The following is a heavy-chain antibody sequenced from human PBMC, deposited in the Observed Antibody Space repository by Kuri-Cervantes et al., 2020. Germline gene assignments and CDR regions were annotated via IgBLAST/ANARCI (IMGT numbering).Heavy chain of an antibody. Sequence: LSLTCSAFGFPFSSYGMHWVRQAPGKGLEWVAVISYDGSNKYYADSVKGRFTISRDNSKNTLYLQMNSLRAEDTAVYYCAKDDDSSPYYFHYWGQGTLVTVSS. V-gene: IGHV3-30*18. D-gene: IGHD6-19*01. CDR1: GFPFSSYG. CDR3: AKDDDSSPYYFHY. CDR2: ISYDGSNK. J-gene: IGHJ4*02.